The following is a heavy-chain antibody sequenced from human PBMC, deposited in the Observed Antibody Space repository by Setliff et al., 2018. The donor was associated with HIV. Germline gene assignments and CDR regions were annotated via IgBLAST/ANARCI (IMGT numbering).Heavy chain of an antibody. D-gene: IGHD3-22*01. Sequence: SLTCAVSGYSISTAYYWAWIRQSPGKGLEWIGGFHHSGSAHYNPSLKSRVTISGQTPKNQFSLTLTSVTAADTAIYYCARQGAGYYYDSSDYYTGNGFDMWGQGTMVTVSS. CDR1: GYSISTAYY. J-gene: IGHJ3*02. V-gene: IGHV4-38-2*01. CDR3: ARQGAGYYYDSSDYYTGNGFDM. CDR2: FHHSGSA.